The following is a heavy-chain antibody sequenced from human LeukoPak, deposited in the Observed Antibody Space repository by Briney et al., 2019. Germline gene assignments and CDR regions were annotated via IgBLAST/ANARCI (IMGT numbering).Heavy chain of an antibody. CDR2: INSDMSST. V-gene: IGHV3-74*01. J-gene: IGHJ4*02. CDR1: GFTFSNYW. Sequence: GGSLRLSCAASGFTFSNYWMHWVRPAPGKGPVWVSRINSDMSSTNYADSVKGRFTISRDNAKNTLYLQMNSLRAEDTAVYYCARDIAVSGNYFDYWGQGTLVTVSS. CDR3: ARDIAVSGNYFDY. D-gene: IGHD6-19*01.